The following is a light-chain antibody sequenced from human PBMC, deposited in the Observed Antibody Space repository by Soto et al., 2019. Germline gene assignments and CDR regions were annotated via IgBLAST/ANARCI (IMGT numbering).Light chain of an antibody. Sequence: EIVMTQSPATLSVSPGERATLSCRASEDVGNNLAWYQQKVGQVPRLVISGASSRATGVPARFSASGSGTDFPLTISSLQSEDFAVYYCQQYNQWPSWTFGQGTKVDI. J-gene: IGKJ1*01. CDR1: EDVGNN. CDR2: GAS. V-gene: IGKV3-15*01. CDR3: QQYNQWPSWT.